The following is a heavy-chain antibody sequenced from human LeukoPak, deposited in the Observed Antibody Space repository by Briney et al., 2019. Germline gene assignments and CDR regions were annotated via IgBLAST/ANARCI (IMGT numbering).Heavy chain of an antibody. CDR2: IRRKADNYAT. CDR1: GFTFSGSA. J-gene: IGHJ4*02. Sequence: GGSLRLSCAASGFTFSGSAMHWVRQASGKGLEWVGRIRRKADNYATAYAASVKGRFTISRDYSKNKAYLQMNRLKTEDTAVYYCTKHSLSHNDYWGQGTLVTVSS. CDR3: TKHSLSHNDY. V-gene: IGHV3-73*01.